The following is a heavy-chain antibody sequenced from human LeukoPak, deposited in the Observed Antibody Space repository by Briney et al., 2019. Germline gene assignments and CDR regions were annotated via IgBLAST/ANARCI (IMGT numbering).Heavy chain of an antibody. V-gene: IGHV4-59*08. J-gene: IGHJ5*02. Sequence: SETLSLTCTVSGGSISSYYWSWIRQPPGKGLEWIGYIYYSGSTNYNPSLKSRVTISVDTAKNQFSLKLSSVTAADTAVDYCARLITGGPIVVVPAARGIWFDPWGKGTLVTVSS. D-gene: IGHD2-2*01. CDR1: GGSISSYY. CDR2: IYYSGST. CDR3: ARLITGGPIVVVPAARGIWFDP.